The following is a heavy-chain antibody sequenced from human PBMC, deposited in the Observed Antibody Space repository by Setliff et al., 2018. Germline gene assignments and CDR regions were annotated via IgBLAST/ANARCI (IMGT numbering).Heavy chain of an antibody. CDR1: GGTFSSYA. CDR2: ITPVFGSA. J-gene: IGHJ4*02. D-gene: IGHD2-21*01. Sequence: VASVKVSCKASGGTFSSYAISWVRQAPGQGLEWMGRITPVFGSADYSQKFKGRLTITTDRSTSTAYMELSRLTSDDTAVYFCAREFLPPQGLHWGQGTLVTVSS. V-gene: IGHV1-69*05. CDR3: AREFLPPQGLH.